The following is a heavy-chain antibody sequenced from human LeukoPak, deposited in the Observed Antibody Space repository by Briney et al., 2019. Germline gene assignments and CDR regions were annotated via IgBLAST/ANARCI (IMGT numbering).Heavy chain of an antibody. V-gene: IGHV3-11*04. CDR2: ISSSGSTI. CDR1: GFTFSDYY. J-gene: IGHJ4*02. Sequence: PGGSLRLSCAASGFTFSDYYMSWIRQAPGKGLEWVSYISSSGSTIYYADSVKGRFTISRDNAKNSLYLQMNSLRAEDTAVYYCARSEHYYDSSGLTYYFDYWGQGTLVTVSS. CDR3: ARSEHYYDSSGLTYYFDY. D-gene: IGHD3-22*01.